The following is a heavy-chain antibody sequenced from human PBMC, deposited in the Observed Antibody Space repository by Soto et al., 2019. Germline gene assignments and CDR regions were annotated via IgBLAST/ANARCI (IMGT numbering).Heavy chain of an antibody. V-gene: IGHV4-39*01. Sequence: PSETLSLTCTVSGGSISSSSYYWGWIRQPPGKGLEWIGSIYYSVSTYYNPSLKSRVTISVDTSKNQFSLKLSSVTAADTAVYYCARLGPTYYYDSSGYYYFDYWGQGTLVTVPQ. CDR2: IYYSVST. CDR3: ARLGPTYYYDSSGYYYFDY. CDR1: GGSISSSSYY. D-gene: IGHD3-22*01. J-gene: IGHJ4*02.